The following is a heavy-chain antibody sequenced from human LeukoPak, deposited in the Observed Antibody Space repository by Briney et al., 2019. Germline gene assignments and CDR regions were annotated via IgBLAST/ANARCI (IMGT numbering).Heavy chain of an antibody. CDR3: ARDNRLVVAGTHLFY. V-gene: IGHV1-18*01. J-gene: IGHJ4*02. CDR1: GYTFTSYG. D-gene: IGHD6-19*01. Sequence: VASVKVSCKASGYTFTSYGISWVRQAPGQGLEWMGWISAYNGNTNYAQKLQGRVTMTTDTSTSTAYMELRSLRSDGTAVYYCARDNRLVVAGTHLFYWGQGTLVTVSS. CDR2: ISAYNGNT.